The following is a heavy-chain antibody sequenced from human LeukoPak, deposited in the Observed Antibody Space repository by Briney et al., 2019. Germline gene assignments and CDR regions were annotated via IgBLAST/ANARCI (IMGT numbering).Heavy chain of an antibody. D-gene: IGHD6-19*01. CDR3: ARESGYSSALDY. Sequence: SETLSLTCAVYGGSFSGYYWSWIRQPPGKGLEWIGEINHSGSTNYNPSLKSRVTISVDTSKNQFSLKLSSVTAADTAVYYCARESGYSSALDYWGQGTLVTVSS. CDR2: INHSGST. CDR1: GGSFSGYY. J-gene: IGHJ4*02. V-gene: IGHV4-34*01.